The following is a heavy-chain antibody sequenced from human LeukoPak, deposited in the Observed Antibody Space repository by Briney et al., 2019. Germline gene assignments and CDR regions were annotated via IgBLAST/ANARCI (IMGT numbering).Heavy chain of an antibody. CDR2: IRSDGSGT. J-gene: IGHJ3*01. CDR1: GFTFTTYW. Sequence: PGGSLRLSCAASGFTFTTYWMHWVRQAPGKGLVWVSRIRSDGSGTTFAGSVQGRFTISRDNARNTVYLQMNSLRAEDTAVYYCTRALTPGDAFDFWAKGQWSPSLQ. CDR3: TRALTPGDAFDF. V-gene: IGHV3-74*01. D-gene: IGHD1-14*01.